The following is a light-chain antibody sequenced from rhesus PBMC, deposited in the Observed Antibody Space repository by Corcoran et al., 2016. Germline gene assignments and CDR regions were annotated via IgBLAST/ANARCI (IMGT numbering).Light chain of an antibody. Sequence: DIQMTQSPSSLSASVGDTVTITCRASHGISSYLNRFQQKPGKAPKLLLYDASSLERGVPSRFRGCGFGTVFTLTVSSTQPEGFAAYYCLQHDGSPRPFGRRTKVEIE. CDR3: LQHDGSPRP. J-gene: IGKJ1*01. V-gene: IGKV1-28*03. CDR1: HGISSY. CDR2: DAS.